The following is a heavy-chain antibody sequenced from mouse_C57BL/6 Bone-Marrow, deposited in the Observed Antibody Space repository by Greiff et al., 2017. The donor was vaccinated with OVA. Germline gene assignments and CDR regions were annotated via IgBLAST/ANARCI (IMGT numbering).Heavy chain of an antibody. CDR3: ARTGGFDD. J-gene: IGHJ2*01. V-gene: IGHV5-17*01. Sequence: EVLLVQSGGGLVKPGASLKLSCAASGFTFSDYGMHWVSQAPEQGLEWVAYISTGSSTIYYADTVKGRFTISRDNAKNTLFLQMNSLRSEDTARYYFARTGGFDDWGQGTTLTVSS. CDR1: GFTFSDYG. CDR2: ISTGSSTI.